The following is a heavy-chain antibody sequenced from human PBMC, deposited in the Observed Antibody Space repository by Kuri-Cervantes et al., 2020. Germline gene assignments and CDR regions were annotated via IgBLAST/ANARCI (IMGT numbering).Heavy chain of an antibody. CDR2: IIPIFGTA. V-gene: IGHV1-69*13. CDR1: GGTFSSYA. CDR3: AWSSAGYYGMDV. J-gene: IGHJ6*02. Sequence: SVKVSCKASGGTFSSYAISWVRQAPGQGLEWMGGIIPIFGTANYAQKFQGRVTITADESTSTAYMELSSLRSEDTAVYYCAWSSAGYYGMDVWGQGPRSPSP. D-gene: IGHD6-19*01.